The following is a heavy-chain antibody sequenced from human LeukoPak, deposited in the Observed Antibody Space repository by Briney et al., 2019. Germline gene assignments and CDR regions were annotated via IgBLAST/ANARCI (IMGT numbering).Heavy chain of an antibody. CDR3: ARLFEGYYFDY. CDR1: GGSISSYY. V-gene: IGHV4-59*08. J-gene: IGHJ4*02. CDR2: IYYSGST. Sequence: PSETLSLTCTVSGGSISSYYWSWIRQPPGKGLQWIGHIYYSGSTDYNPSLKSRVTISVDTSKNQFSLKLSPVTAADTAVYYCARLFEGYYFDYWGQGTLVTVSS.